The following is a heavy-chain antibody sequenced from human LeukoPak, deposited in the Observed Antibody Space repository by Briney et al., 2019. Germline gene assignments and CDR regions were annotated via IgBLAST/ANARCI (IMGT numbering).Heavy chain of an antibody. CDR2: ISSSSNTI. D-gene: IGHD2-2*01. J-gene: IGHJ4*02. CDR1: GFTFSTYS. V-gene: IGHV3-48*01. CDR3: APGYCSSSSCTHYFDY. Sequence: GVSLRLSCAASGFTFSTYSMNWVRQAPGKGLEWVSYISSSSNTIYYADSVKGRFTVSRDNAKNSLYLQMNSPRVEDTAVYYCAPGYCSSSSCTHYFDYWSQGTLVTVSS.